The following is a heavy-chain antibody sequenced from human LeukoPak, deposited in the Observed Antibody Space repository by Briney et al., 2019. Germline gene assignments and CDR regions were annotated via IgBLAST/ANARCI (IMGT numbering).Heavy chain of an antibody. CDR2: INTKSDGGTI. Sequence: GGSLRLSCAASGFTFTYAWMSWVRQAPGKGLEWVGRINTKSDGGTIDYAAPLKGRFTISRDDSKNTVFLQMNSLKSEDTAVYYCTTGLALWGQGTLVTVSS. D-gene: IGHD2-21*01. J-gene: IGHJ4*02. CDR1: GFTFTYAW. V-gene: IGHV3-15*01. CDR3: TTGLAL.